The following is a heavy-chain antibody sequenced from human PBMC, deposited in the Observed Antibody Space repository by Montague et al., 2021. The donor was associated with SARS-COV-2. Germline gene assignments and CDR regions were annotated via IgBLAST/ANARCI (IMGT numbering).Heavy chain of an antibody. CDR3: ATGVAGEYWEDGKISYFGWFDP. J-gene: IGHJ5*02. CDR2: SNHSGST. CDR1: GDSISSRSW. Sequence: SETLSLTCAVSGDSISSRSWWCCFRQPPAKGLEWIVDSNHSGSTTYNAPPPSRLSPLVVKSTNQFSLKLTSVTAADTAVYFCATGVAGEYWEDGKISYFGWFDPWGQGILVTVSS. V-gene: IGHV4-4*02. D-gene: IGHD1-26*01.